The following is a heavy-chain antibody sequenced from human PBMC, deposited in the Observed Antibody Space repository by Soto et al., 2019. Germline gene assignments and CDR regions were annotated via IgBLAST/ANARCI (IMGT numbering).Heavy chain of an antibody. D-gene: IGHD3-22*01. CDR1: GFTFSSYS. CDR3: ARDSVYYYDSSGYPPRFSY. CDR2: ISSSSSYI. J-gene: IGHJ4*02. Sequence: GGSLRLSCAASGFTFSSYSMNWVRQAPGKGLEWVSSISSSSSYIYYADSVKGRFTISRDNAKNSLYLQMNSLRAEDTAVYYCARDSVYYYDSSGYPPRFSYWGQGTLVTVSS. V-gene: IGHV3-21*01.